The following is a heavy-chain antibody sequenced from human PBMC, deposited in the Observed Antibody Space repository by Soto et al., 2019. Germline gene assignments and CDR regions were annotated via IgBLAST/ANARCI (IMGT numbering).Heavy chain of an antibody. CDR2: IVPMFGTA. J-gene: IGHJ5*02. CDR3: ARDGDPGYTFWSGPLGGGRFDP. CDR1: GGTFGNTA. D-gene: IGHD3-3*01. V-gene: IGHV1-69*12. Sequence: QVQLVQSGAEVKKPGSSVNVSCKTSGGTFGNTAVTWVRQAPGQGLEWMGGIVPMFGTANYAQKFQGRVTITADESTNTAYMELRSLRSDDTGVYYCARDGDPGYTFWSGPLGGGRFDPWGQGTLVTVSS.